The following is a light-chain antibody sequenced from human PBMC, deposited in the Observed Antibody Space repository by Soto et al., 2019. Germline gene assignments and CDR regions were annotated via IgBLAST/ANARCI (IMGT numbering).Light chain of an antibody. Sequence: EIVMTQSPATLSVSPGERATLSCRASQSVSSNLAWYQQKPGQAPRLLIYGASTRATGIPARFSGSGSGTEFTLTISSLNSEDFAVYYCQQYNNWPQTFGQGTKVEIK. CDR2: GAS. V-gene: IGKV3-15*01. J-gene: IGKJ1*01. CDR3: QQYNNWPQT. CDR1: QSVSSN.